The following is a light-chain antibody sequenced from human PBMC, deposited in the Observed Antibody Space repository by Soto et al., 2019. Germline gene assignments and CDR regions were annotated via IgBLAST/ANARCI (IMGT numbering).Light chain of an antibody. CDR1: HSISSY. Sequence: EIVLTQSPATLSLSPGERATLSCRASHSISSYLAWYQNKPGQASRLLIYDTSNRVTGIPARFSGSGFATDFTLTISILEPEDFAVDYCQQRSDGPRVTFVQGTRLEIK. CDR3: QQRSDGPRVT. V-gene: IGKV3-11*01. J-gene: IGKJ5*01. CDR2: DTS.